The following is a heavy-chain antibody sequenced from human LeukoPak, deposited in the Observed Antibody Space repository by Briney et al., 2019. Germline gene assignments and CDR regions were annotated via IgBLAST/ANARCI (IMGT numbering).Heavy chain of an antibody. J-gene: IGHJ4*02. CDR1: GFTFSSYA. CDR3: ARGARIAVKY. D-gene: IGHD6-19*01. V-gene: IGHV3-48*04. CDR2: ISSSGSTI. Sequence: PGGSLRLSCAASGFTFSSYAMSWVRQAPGKGLEWVSYISSSGSTIYYADSVKGRFTISRDNAKNSLYLQMNSPRAEDTAVYYCARGARIAVKYWGQGTLVTVSS.